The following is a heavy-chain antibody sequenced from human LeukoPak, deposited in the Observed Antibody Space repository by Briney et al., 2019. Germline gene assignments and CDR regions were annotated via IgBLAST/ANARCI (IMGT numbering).Heavy chain of an antibody. CDR3: SRGAGSAFDI. D-gene: IGHD3-10*01. V-gene: IGHV1-8*01. CDR2: MNPNSGNT. J-gene: IGHJ3*02. Sequence: ASVKVSCKSSGYTFTSYDINWVRQPTGQGLAWMGWMNPNSGNTGYAQKFHGRVTITRNTSISTAYMELSSLRSEDTAVYYCSRGAGSAFDIWGQGTMVTVSS. CDR1: GYTFTSYD.